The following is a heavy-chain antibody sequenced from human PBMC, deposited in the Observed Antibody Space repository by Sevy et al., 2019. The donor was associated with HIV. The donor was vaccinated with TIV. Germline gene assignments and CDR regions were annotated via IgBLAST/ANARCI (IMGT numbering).Heavy chain of an antibody. J-gene: IGHJ6*02. CDR3: ARETWRYYGSGSYDYYGMDV. CDR1: GFTFSSYS. D-gene: IGHD3-10*01. CDR2: ISSSTSTI. V-gene: IGHV3-48*01. Sequence: GGSLRLSCAASGFTFSSYSMNWVRQAPGKGLEWVSYISSSTSTIYYADSVKGRFTISRDNAKNSLYLQRNSLRAEDTAVYYCARETWRYYGSGSYDYYGMDVWGQGTTVTVSS.